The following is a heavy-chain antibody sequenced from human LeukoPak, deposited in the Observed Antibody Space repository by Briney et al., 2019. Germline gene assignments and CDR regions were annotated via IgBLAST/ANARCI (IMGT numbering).Heavy chain of an antibody. D-gene: IGHD4-17*01. V-gene: IGHV4-38-2*02. Sequence: PSETLSLTCTVSGYSISSGYYWGWIRQPPGKGLEWIGSIYHSGSTYYNPSLKSRVTISVDTSKNQFSPKLSSVTAADTAVYYCARVMTTPGNVHPYFDYWGQGTLVTVSS. CDR3: ARVMTTPGNVHPYFDY. CDR2: IYHSGST. J-gene: IGHJ4*02. CDR1: GYSISSGYY.